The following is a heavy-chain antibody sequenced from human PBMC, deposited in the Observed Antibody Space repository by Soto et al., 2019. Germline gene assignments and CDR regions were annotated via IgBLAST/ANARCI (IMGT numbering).Heavy chain of an antibody. Sequence: PGGSLRLSCAASGFTFSSYSMNWVRQAPGKGLEWVSSISSSSSYIYYADSVKGRFTISRDNAKNSLYLQMNSLRAEDTAVYYCARVGYYGSGSYYNAAFDIWGQGTMVTVS. CDR2: ISSSSSYI. J-gene: IGHJ3*02. CDR1: GFTFSSYS. D-gene: IGHD3-10*01. V-gene: IGHV3-21*01. CDR3: ARVGYYGSGSYYNAAFDI.